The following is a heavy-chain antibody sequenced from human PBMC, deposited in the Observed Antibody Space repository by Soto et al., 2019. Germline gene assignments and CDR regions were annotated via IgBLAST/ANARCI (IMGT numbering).Heavy chain of an antibody. CDR2: INHSGST. J-gene: IGHJ6*02. D-gene: IGHD5-12*01. CDR1: GGSFSGYY. CDR3: ARGSGYDYYYYYYGMDV. Sequence: PSETLSLTCAVYGGSFSGYYWSWIRQPPGKGLEWIGEINHSGSTNYNPSLKSRVTISVDTSKNQFSLKLSSVTAADTAVYYCARGSGYDYYYYYYGMDVWGQGTTVTVSS. V-gene: IGHV4-34*01.